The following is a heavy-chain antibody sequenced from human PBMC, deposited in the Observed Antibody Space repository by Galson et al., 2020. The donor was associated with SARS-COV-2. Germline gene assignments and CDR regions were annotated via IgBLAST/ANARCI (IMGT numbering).Heavy chain of an antibody. Sequence: GESLKISCAASGFTFSSYAMHWVRQAPGKGLEWVAVISYDGSNKYYADSVKGRFTISRDNSKNTLYLQMNSLRAEDTAVYYCAREVFEGQCFGDWGQGTLVTVSS. CDR2: ISYDGSNK. D-gene: IGHD3-3*01. CDR1: GFTFSSYA. CDR3: AREVFEGQCFGD. V-gene: IGHV3-30*04. J-gene: IGHJ4*02.